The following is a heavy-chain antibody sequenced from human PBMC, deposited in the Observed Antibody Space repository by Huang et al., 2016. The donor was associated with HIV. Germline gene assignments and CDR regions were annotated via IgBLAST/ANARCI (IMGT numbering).Heavy chain of an antibody. J-gene: IGHJ5*02. V-gene: IGHV4-59*02. CDR3: VRDQGRLAVGGIDNWFDP. CDR1: GDSVSSHY. CDR2: VYDSGTT. Sequence: QVRLQESGPGLVKPSETLSLSCTVSGDSVSSHYWGWIRHPPGKGLEWSGTVYDSGTTKYNPCLKSRITISVDTSKNGFSLNITSVSAADTAMYFCVRDQGRLAVGGIDNWFDPWGQGALVTVSS. D-gene: IGHD6-19*01.